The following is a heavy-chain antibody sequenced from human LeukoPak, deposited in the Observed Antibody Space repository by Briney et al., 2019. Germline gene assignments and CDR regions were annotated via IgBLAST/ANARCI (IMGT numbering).Heavy chain of an antibody. CDR3: AKGLYSSSWSLFDY. J-gene: IGHJ4*02. CDR2: ISGSGGST. CDR1: GFTFSSYA. D-gene: IGHD6-13*01. V-gene: IGHV3-23*01. Sequence: GGSLRLSCAASGFTFSSYAMSWVRQAPGKGLEWVSAISGSGGSTYYADSVKGRFTISRDNSKNTLYLQMNSLRVEDTAVYYCAKGLYSSSWSLFDYWGQGTLVTVSS.